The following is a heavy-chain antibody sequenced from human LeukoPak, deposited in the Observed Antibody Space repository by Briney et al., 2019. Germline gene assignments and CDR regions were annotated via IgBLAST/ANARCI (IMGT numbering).Heavy chain of an antibody. D-gene: IGHD2-15*01. J-gene: IGHJ4*02. Sequence: ASVKVSCKASGYTFTDYYMHWVRQAPGQGLEWMGWINLNSGGTNFAQRFQGRVTMTRDTSISTAYMDLSRLISDDTAVYYCARDAGYSPGGSCWYFDHWGQGTLVTVSS. V-gene: IGHV1-2*02. CDR2: INLNSGGT. CDR1: GYTFTDYY. CDR3: ARDAGYSPGGSCWYFDH.